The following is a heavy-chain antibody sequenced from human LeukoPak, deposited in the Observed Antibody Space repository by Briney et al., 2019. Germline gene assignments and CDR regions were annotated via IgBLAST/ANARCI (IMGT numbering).Heavy chain of an antibody. J-gene: IGHJ5*02. CDR2: ISSATSTI. D-gene: IGHD4-23*01. V-gene: IGHV3-48*04. CDR3: ARDVTYYGGDWFDP. Sequence: PGGSLRLSCAASGFTFSSSDMNWVRQAPGKGLQWVSYISSATSTIYYADSVKGRFTISRDNAKNSLYLQMNSLRAEDTAVYYCARDVTYYGGDWFDPWGQGTLVTVP. CDR1: GFTFSSSD.